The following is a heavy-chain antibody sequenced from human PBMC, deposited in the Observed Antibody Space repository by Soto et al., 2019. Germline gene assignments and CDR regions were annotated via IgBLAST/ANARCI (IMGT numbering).Heavy chain of an antibody. CDR3: AKDLLWGQGDY. D-gene: IGHD3-16*01. Sequence: EVQLVESGGGLVQPGGSLRLSCAVSGFTFSRYWMHWFRQDPGNGLVWVSSINTDGTNTQYADSVRGRFTVSRDNAKNRVYWQMISVRSEDAAVYYCAKDLLWGQGDYWGQGTVVVVSS. J-gene: IGHJ4*02. CDR2: INTDGTNT. V-gene: IGHV3-74*03. CDR1: GFTFSRYW.